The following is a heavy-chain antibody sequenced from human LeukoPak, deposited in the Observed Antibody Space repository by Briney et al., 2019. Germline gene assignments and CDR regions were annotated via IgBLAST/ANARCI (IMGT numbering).Heavy chain of an antibody. J-gene: IGHJ4*02. CDR3: KMGDGSPPLGQ. Sequence: RPGGSLRLSCAASGFTFSNYVLGWVRQAPGKGLQWDSAISGSGGSTYYADSVKGRFTISRDNSGNTLYLQMNSLRAEDTAIYYCKMGDGSPPLGQWGQGTLVTVSS. V-gene: IGHV3-23*01. D-gene: IGHD5-24*01. CDR1: GFTFSNYV. CDR2: ISGSGGST.